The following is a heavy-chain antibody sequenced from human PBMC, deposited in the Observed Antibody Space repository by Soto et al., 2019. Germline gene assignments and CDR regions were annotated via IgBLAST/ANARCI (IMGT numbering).Heavy chain of an antibody. V-gene: IGHV3-23*01. CDR2: ISGSGGSA. D-gene: IGHD1-26*01. Sequence: GGSLRLSCAASGFTFSSYAMSWVRQAPGKGLEWVSAISGSGGSAYYAYSVKGRFTISRDNSKNTLYLQMNSLRAEDTAVYYCAKFREELPGVYYFDYWGQGTLVTVSS. CDR3: AKFREELPGVYYFDY. J-gene: IGHJ4*02. CDR1: GFTFSSYA.